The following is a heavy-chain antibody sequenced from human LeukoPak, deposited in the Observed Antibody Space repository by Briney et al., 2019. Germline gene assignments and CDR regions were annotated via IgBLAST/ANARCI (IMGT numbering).Heavy chain of an antibody. V-gene: IGHV1-69*13. CDR3: ARGKESHGHYFHY. CDR1: GGTFNNYA. CDR2: IFPLFDTT. Sequence: SVKVSCKASGGTFNNYAINWVRQAPGQGLEWMGGIFPLFDTTNYAQRFRGRVTITADESTSTAYMELNSLRTEDTAVYYCARGKESHGHYFHYWGQGTLVTVSS. J-gene: IGHJ4*02.